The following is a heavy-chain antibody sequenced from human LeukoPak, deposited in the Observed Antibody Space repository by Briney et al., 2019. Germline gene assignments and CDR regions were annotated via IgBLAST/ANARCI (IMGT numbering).Heavy chain of an antibody. CDR2: IYHSGST. Sequence: PSGTLSLTRAVSGGSISSSNWWSWVRQPPGKGLEWIGEIYHSGSTNYNPSLKSRVTISVDKSKNQFSLKLSSVTAADTAVYYCASEGIAVADLFDYWGQGTLVTVSS. V-gene: IGHV4-4*02. D-gene: IGHD6-19*01. CDR3: ASEGIAVADLFDY. J-gene: IGHJ4*02. CDR1: GGSISSSNW.